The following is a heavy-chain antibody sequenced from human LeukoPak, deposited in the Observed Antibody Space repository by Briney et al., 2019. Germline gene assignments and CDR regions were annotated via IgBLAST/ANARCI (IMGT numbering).Heavy chain of an antibody. D-gene: IGHD5-24*01. V-gene: IGHV3-23*01. CDR2: ISNSGART. J-gene: IGHJ5*02. CDR1: GFTFSTYA. Sequence: GGSLRLSCAASGFTFSTYAMAWVRQAPGKGLEWVSTISNSGARTYHAESVRGRFTISRDNSKNTLSLLMNSLRGEDTAVYFCAKDGLSGYNLELWGQGALVTVSS. CDR3: AKDGLSGYNLEL.